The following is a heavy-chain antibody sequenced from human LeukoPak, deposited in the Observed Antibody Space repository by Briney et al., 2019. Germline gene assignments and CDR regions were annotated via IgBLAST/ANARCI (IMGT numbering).Heavy chain of an antibody. CDR1: GFTFSSYG. D-gene: IGHD1-7*01. CDR2: IRYDGSNK. CDR3: AKDQELPGEFDY. J-gene: IGHJ4*02. Sequence: GGSLRLSCAASGFTFSSYGMHWVRQAPGKGLEWVSFIRYDGSNKDYADSVEGRFTISRDNSKNTLSLQMNSLRAEDTAVYYCAKDQELPGEFDYWGQGTLVTVSS. V-gene: IGHV3-30*02.